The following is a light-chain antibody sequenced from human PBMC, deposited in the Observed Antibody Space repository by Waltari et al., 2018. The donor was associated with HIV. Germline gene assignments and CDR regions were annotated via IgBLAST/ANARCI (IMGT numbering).Light chain of an antibody. J-gene: IGLJ3*02. V-gene: IGLV1-47*01. CDR2: RNS. CDR1: NSNFGANY. CDR3: ATWDDSLSLWV. Sequence: SVLTQPPSASGTPGQRVTISCSGRNSNFGANYVYWDQQFPGAAPKLLIYRNSQRPSGGPGRFSGSKSGTSASLAISGLRSDDEANYYWATWDDSLSLWVFGGGTKLTVL.